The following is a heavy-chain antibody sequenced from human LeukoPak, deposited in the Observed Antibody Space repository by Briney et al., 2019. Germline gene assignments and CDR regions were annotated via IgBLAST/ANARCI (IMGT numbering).Heavy chain of an antibody. Sequence: SETLSLTCAVSGYSISGGYYWGWIRQPPGKGLEWIGSIYHSGSTYYNPSLKSRVTVSVDTSKNQFSLKLSSVTAADTAVYYCARDPEYYGSGSSSFFDYWGQGTLVTVSS. J-gene: IGHJ4*02. CDR1: GYSISGGYY. V-gene: IGHV4-38-2*02. D-gene: IGHD3-10*01. CDR2: IYHSGST. CDR3: ARDPEYYGSGSSSFFDY.